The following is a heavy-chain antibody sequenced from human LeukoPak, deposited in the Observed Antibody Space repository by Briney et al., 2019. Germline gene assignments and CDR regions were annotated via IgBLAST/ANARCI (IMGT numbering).Heavy chain of an antibody. V-gene: IGHV3-21*01. D-gene: IGHD3-10*01. CDR2: ISSSSSYM. Sequence: GGSLRLSCAASGFTFSSYSMNWVRQAPGKGLEWVSSISSSSSYMYYADSVKGRFTISRDNAKNSLYLQMNSLRAEDTAVYYCARDRYDGSGFDYWGQGTLVTVSS. CDR1: GFTFSSYS. CDR3: ARDRYDGSGFDY. J-gene: IGHJ4*02.